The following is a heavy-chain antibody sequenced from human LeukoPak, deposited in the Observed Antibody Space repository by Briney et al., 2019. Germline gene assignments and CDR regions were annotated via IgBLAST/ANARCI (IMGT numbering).Heavy chain of an antibody. CDR3: ASEYCSGGNCYFDY. CDR2: IFPGDSDT. D-gene: IGHD2-15*01. CDR1: EYSFATYW. V-gene: IGHV5-51*01. Sequence: GVSLKISCKGSEYSFATYWIGWVRQMPGQGLEWMGIIFPGDSDTRYSPSFQGQVTISADKSISTAYLQWSSLKASDTAIYYCASEYCSGGNCYFDYWGQGTLVTVSS. J-gene: IGHJ4*02.